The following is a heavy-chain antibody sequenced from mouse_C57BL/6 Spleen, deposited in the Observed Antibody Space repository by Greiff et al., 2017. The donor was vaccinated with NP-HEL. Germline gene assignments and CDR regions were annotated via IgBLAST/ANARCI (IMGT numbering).Heavy chain of an antibody. CDR3: ARDGDGISPLFGFAY. V-gene: IGHV5-16*01. CDR2: INYDGSST. Sequence: EVKLVESEGGLVQPGSSMKLSCTASGFTFSDYYMAWVRQVPEKGLEWVANINYDGSSTYYLDSLKSRFIISRDNAKNILYLQMSSLKSEDTATYYCARDGDGISPLFGFAYWGQGTLVTVSA. CDR1: GFTFSDYY. D-gene: IGHD1-1*01. J-gene: IGHJ3*01.